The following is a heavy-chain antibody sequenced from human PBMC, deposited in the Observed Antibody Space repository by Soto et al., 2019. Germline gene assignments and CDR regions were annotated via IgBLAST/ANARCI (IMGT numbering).Heavy chain of an antibody. Sequence: SETLSLTCTVSGGSISSSSYYWGWIRQPPGKGLEWIGSIYYSGSTYYNPSLKSRVTISVDTSKNQFSLKLSSATAADTAVYYCATPQLYSGSQLDYWGQGTLVTVS. D-gene: IGHD1-26*01. CDR1: GGSISSSSYY. J-gene: IGHJ4*02. CDR3: ATPQLYSGSQLDY. CDR2: IYYSGST. V-gene: IGHV4-39*01.